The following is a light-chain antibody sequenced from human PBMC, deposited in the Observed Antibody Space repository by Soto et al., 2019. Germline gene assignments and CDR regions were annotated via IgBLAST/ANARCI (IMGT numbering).Light chain of an antibody. CDR3: QESNSYPRP. CDR2: GAS. J-gene: IGKJ1*01. CDR1: QGIAYY. V-gene: IGKV1-9*01. Sequence: FPSILSASVGDRVTISCRASQGIAYYLAWYQQKPGKAPNLLIYGASTLQSGVPSRFSGSGSGTEFTLTISSLQAEDFATYCCQESNSYPRPFGQGTML.